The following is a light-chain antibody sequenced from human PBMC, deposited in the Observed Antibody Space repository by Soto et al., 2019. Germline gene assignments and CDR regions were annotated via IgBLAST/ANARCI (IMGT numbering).Light chain of an antibody. Sequence: AIRMTQSPSSFSASTGDRVTITCRASQGISSSLAWYQQKPGKAPKLLIYAASTLQSGVPSRFSGSGSGTDFTLTISCLQSEDVATYYCQQYYSYPCTFGQGTKVEIK. J-gene: IGKJ1*01. CDR1: QGISSS. V-gene: IGKV1-8*01. CDR2: AAS. CDR3: QQYYSYPCT.